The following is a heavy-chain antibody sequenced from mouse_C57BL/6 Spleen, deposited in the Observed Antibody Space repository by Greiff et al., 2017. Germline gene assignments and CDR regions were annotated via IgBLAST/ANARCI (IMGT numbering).Heavy chain of an antibody. CDR1: CYSFTGYY. V-gene: IGHV1-42*01. Sequence: VQLQHSGPELVQPGASVKISCTPSCYSFTGYYMNWVKQSPEKSLEWIGEINPSTGGTTYNQKFKAKATLTVDKSSSTAYMQLKSLTSEDSAVYYCAKKYDGEYAMDYWGHGASGTVSS. CDR3: AKKYDGEYAMDY. D-gene: IGHD2-14*01. CDR2: INPSTGGT. J-gene: IGHJ4*01.